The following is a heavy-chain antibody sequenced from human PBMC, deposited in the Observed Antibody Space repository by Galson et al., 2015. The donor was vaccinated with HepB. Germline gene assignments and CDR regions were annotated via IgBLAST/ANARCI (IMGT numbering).Heavy chain of an antibody. Sequence: SVKVSCKASGYTFTSYGISWVRQAPGQGLEWMGRIIPILGIANYAQKFQGRVTITADKSTSTAYMELSSLRSEDTAVYYCARTHNRRDGYNFDYWGQGTLVTVSS. CDR2: IIPILGIA. D-gene: IGHD5-24*01. V-gene: IGHV1-69*04. CDR3: ARTHNRRDGYNFDY. CDR1: GYTFTSYG. J-gene: IGHJ4*02.